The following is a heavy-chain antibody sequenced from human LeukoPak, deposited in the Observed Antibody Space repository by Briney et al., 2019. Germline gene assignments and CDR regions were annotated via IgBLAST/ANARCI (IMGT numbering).Heavy chain of an antibody. CDR2: IYYSGST. J-gene: IGHJ5*02. V-gene: IGHV4-39*01. CDR1: GGSISSSSYY. Sequence: SETLSLTCTVSGGSISSSSYYWGWIRQPPGKGLEWIGSIYYSGSTYYNPSLKSRVTISVDTSKNQFSLKLSSVTAADTAVYYCARDIVVVPATINWFDPWGQGTLVTVSS. D-gene: IGHD2-2*01. CDR3: ARDIVVVPATINWFDP.